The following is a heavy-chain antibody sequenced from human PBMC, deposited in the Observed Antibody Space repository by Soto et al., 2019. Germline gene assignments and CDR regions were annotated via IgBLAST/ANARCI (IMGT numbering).Heavy chain of an antibody. D-gene: IGHD6-13*01. V-gene: IGHV4-4*02. CDR1: GGSISSSNW. CDR3: VSVFRSSWYYFDY. Sequence: QVQLQESGPGLVKPSGTLSLTCAVSGGSISSSNWWRWVRQPPGKGLEWIGEIYHSGSTNYNPSLKSRVTISIDKSRNQFSLKLSSVTAADTAVYYCVSVFRSSWYYFDYWGQGTLVTVSS. CDR2: IYHSGST. J-gene: IGHJ4*02.